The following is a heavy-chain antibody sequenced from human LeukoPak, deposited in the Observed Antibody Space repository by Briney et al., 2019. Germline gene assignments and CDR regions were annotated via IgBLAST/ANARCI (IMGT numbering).Heavy chain of an antibody. J-gene: IGHJ5*02. CDR3: ARGVTSIAARSNWFDP. CDR1: GFTFSSYS. D-gene: IGHD6-6*01. V-gene: IGHV3-21*01. Sequence: GGSLRLSCAASGFTFSSYSMNWVRQAPGKGLEWVSSISSSSSYIYYADSVKGRFTISRDNAKNPLYLQMNSLRAEDTAVYYCARGVTSIAARSNWFDPWGQGTLVTVSS. CDR2: ISSSSSYI.